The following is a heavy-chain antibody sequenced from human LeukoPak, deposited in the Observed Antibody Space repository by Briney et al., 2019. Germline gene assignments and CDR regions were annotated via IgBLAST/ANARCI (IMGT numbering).Heavy chain of an antibody. D-gene: IGHD4-11*01. CDR3: TTDTFSTVLVDY. Sequence: GGSLTLSCAASGVTFSNAWMSWVRQAPGKGLGWVGRIKSKTDGGTTDYASPVKRRSTISRNDSKNTPYLQINVLKTETTAEYYCTTDTFSTVLVDYWGEGTLVSVSS. CDR1: GVTFSNAW. V-gene: IGHV3-15*01. CDR2: IKSKTDGGTT. J-gene: IGHJ4*02.